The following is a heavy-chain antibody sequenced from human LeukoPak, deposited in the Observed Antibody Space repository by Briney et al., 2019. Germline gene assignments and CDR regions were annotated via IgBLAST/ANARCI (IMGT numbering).Heavy chain of an antibody. D-gene: IGHD3-22*01. V-gene: IGHV3-23*01. J-gene: IGHJ4*02. Sequence: GGSLRLSCAVSGITLSNYGMSWVCQAPGKGLEWVAGISDSGGSTNYADSVKGRFTISRDNPKNTLHLQMNSLRAEDTAVYFCAKRAVVIRVILVGFHKEAYYFDSWGQGALVTVSS. CDR2: ISDSGGST. CDR3: AKRAVVIRVILVGFHKEAYYFDS. CDR1: GITLSNYG.